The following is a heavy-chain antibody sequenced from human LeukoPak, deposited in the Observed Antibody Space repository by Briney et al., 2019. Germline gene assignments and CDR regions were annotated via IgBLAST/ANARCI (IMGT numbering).Heavy chain of an antibody. CDR2: ISDSGGST. CDR1: GFPFSSYA. D-gene: IGHD6-6*01. CDR3: ARDQGITARLFEY. J-gene: IGHJ4*02. Sequence: PGGSLRLSCSASGFPFSSYAMHWVRQAPGKGLEYVSAISDSGGSTYYADSVKGRFTISRDDSKNTLYLQMNSLRAEDTAVYYCARDQGITARLFEYWGQGTLVTVSS. V-gene: IGHV3-64*04.